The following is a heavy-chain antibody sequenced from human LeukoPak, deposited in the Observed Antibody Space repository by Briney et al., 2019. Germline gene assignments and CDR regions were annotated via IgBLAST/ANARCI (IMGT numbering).Heavy chain of an antibody. CDR2: IKQDGSEK. CDR3: ARATASNWFDP. Sequence: GGSLRLSCAASGFTFSSYWMSWVRQAPGKGQEWVANIKQDGSEKYYVDSVKGRFTISRDNAKNSLYLQMNSLRAEDTAVYYCARATASNWFDPWGQGTLVTVSS. D-gene: IGHD2-21*01. CDR1: GFTFSSYW. V-gene: IGHV3-7*01. J-gene: IGHJ5*02.